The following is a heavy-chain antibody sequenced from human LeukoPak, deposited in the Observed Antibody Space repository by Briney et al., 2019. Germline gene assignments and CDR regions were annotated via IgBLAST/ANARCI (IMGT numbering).Heavy chain of an antibody. D-gene: IGHD3-10*01. Sequence: SETLSLTCTVSGGSISSGSYYWSWIRQPAGKGLEWIGRIYTSGSTNYNPSLKSRVTISVDTSKNQFSLKLSSVTAADTAVYYCARVPPASGGLDYWGQGTLVTVSS. CDR1: GGSISSGSYY. CDR3: ARVPPASGGLDY. CDR2: IYTSGST. V-gene: IGHV4-61*02. J-gene: IGHJ4*02.